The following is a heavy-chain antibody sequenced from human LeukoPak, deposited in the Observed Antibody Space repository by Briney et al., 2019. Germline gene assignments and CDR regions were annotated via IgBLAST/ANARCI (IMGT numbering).Heavy chain of an antibody. CDR2: TYYRSKWYN. J-gene: IGHJ3*02. CDR3: AREHQDAFDI. CDR1: GDSVSTNNAA. V-gene: IGHV6-1*01. Sequence: SQTLSLTCAISGDSVSTNNAAWNWIRQSPSRGLEWLGRTYYRSKWYNGYSVSVRSRTTINSDTSKNQFSLQLNSVTPEDTAVYYCAREHQDAFDIWGQGTMVTVSS.